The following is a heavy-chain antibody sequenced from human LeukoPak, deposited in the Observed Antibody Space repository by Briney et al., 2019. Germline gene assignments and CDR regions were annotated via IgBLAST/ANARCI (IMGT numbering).Heavy chain of an antibody. Sequence: SETLSLTCTVSGGSISSGSYYWSWIRQPAGKGLEWIGRIYTSGSTNYNPSLKSRVTISVDTSKNQFSLKLSSVTAADTAVYYCARVTPMATIVYWGQGTLVTVSS. D-gene: IGHD5-24*01. CDR1: GGSISSGSYY. J-gene: IGHJ4*02. CDR3: ARVTPMATIVY. CDR2: IYTSGST. V-gene: IGHV4-61*02.